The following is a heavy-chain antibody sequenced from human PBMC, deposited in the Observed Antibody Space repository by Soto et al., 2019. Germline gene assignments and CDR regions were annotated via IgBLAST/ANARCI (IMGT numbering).Heavy chain of an antibody. CDR1: GYSFTSYW. J-gene: IGHJ4*02. D-gene: IGHD2-15*01. CDR2: IDPSDSYT. Sequence: GESLKISCKGSGYSFTSYWISWVRQMPGKGLEWMGRIDPSDSYTSYSPSFQGHVTISADKSISTAYLQWSSLKASDTAMYYCARLPDGYCSGGSCFDYWGQGTLVTVSS. V-gene: IGHV5-10-1*01. CDR3: ARLPDGYCSGGSCFDY.